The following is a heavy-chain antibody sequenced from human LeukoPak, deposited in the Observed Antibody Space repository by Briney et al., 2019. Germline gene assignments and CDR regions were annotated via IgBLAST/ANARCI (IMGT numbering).Heavy chain of an antibody. Sequence: GGSLRLSCAASGFTFSSYAMSWVRQAPGKGLEWVSAISGSGGSTYYADSVKGRFTISRDNSKNTLYLQMNSLRAEDTAVYYCAKGDDFWSDKQPFDYWGQGTLVTASS. CDR1: GFTFSSYA. CDR2: ISGSGGST. CDR3: AKGDDFWSDKQPFDY. V-gene: IGHV3-23*01. J-gene: IGHJ4*02. D-gene: IGHD3-3*01.